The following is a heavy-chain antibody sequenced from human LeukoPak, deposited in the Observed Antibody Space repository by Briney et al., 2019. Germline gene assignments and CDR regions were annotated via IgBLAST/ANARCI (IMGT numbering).Heavy chain of an antibody. Sequence: SETLSLTCTVSGGSISSYYWSWIRQPPGKGLEWIGYIYYSGSTNYNPSLKSRVTISVDTSKNQFSLKLSSVTAADTAVYYCARVGRYYYDSSGYYRQGWFDPWGQGTLVTVSS. CDR1: GGSISSYY. CDR2: IYYSGST. V-gene: IGHV4-59*01. D-gene: IGHD3-22*01. J-gene: IGHJ5*02. CDR3: ARVGRYYYDSSGYYRQGWFDP.